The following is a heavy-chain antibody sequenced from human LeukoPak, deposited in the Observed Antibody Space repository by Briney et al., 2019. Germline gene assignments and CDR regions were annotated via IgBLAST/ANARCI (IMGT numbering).Heavy chain of an antibody. CDR2: IYTSGST. Sequence: SETLSLACTVSGGSISSYYWSWIRQPAGKGLEWIGRIYTSGSTNYNPSLKSRVTMSVDTSKNQFSLKLSSVTAADTAVYYCAREWAPYCSSTSCYGLGYYYYYMDVWGKGTTVTVSS. CDR3: AREWAPYCSSTSCYGLGYYYYYMDV. D-gene: IGHD2-2*01. J-gene: IGHJ6*03. CDR1: GGSISSYY. V-gene: IGHV4-4*07.